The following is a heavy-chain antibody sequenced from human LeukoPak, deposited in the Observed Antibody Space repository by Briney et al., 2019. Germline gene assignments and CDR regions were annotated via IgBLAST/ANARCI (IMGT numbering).Heavy chain of an antibody. CDR1: EFIVSSSH. Sequence: GGSLRLSCAAPEFIVSSSHISWVRQAPGKGLEWVSVIYTGGNTYYADSVKGRFTVSRDNSKNTLHLQMNSLRAEDTAMYYCARVYTYGFDYWGPGTLVTVSS. CDR3: ARVYTYGFDY. V-gene: IGHV3-53*01. J-gene: IGHJ4*02. CDR2: IYTGGNT. D-gene: IGHD5-18*01.